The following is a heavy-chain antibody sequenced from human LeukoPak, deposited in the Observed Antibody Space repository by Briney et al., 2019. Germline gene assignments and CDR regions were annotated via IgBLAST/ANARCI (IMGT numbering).Heavy chain of an antibody. V-gene: IGHV4-59*01. J-gene: IGHJ6*03. D-gene: IGHD6-13*01. CDR1: GGSISSYY. CDR2: IYDSRST. CDR3: ARTTEAHSWQTRYYSYYMDV. Sequence: SETLSLTCTVSGGSISSYYWSWIRQPPGKGLEWIGFIYDSRSTNYNTSLKSRVTISVDTSKNQFSLKLRSVTAADTAVYYCARTTEAHSWQTRYYSYYMDVWGKGTTVTVSS.